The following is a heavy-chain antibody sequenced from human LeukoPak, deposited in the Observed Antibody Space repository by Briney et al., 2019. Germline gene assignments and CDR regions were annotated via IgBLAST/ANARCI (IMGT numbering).Heavy chain of an antibody. CDR3: AKEPREYCSSTSCPNWIDA. CDR2: ISASGGTT. D-gene: IGHD2-2*01. V-gene: IGHV3-23*01. J-gene: IGHJ5*02. Sequence: GGSLRLSCAASGFTFSIYAMSWDRQAPGKGLEWVSAISASGGTTYYADSVKGRFTISRDNSKNTLYLQASSLRAEDTAVYYCAKEPREYCSSTSCPNWIDAWGQGTLVTVSS. CDR1: GFTFSIYA.